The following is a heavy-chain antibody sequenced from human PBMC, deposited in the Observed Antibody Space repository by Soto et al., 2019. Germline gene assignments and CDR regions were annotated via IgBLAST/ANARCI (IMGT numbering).Heavy chain of an antibody. CDR2: ISAYNGNT. CDR1: GYTFISYA. D-gene: IGHD3-3*01. CDR3: ASDRGLTILGVYKYY. Sequence: ASVKVSCKDSGYTFISYAISWVRQVPGQVLEWMGWISAYNGNTNYAQNLQGRVTMTTDTYTSKAYMELRSLRSDDTAVYYCASDRGLTILGVYKYYW. V-gene: IGHV1-18*01. J-gene: IGHJ4*01.